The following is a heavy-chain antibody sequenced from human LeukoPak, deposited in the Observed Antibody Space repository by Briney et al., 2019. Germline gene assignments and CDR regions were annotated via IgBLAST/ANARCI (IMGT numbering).Heavy chain of an antibody. Sequence: GGSLRLSCAASGFTFSSYAMHWVRQAPGKGLEWVSSIFPSGGEIHYADSVRGRFTISRDNSKSTLSLQMNSLRAEDTAIYYCATYRQVLLPFESWGQGTLVTVSS. CDR3: ATYRQVLLPFES. D-gene: IGHD2-8*02. J-gene: IGHJ4*02. V-gene: IGHV3-23*01. CDR1: GFTFSSYA. CDR2: IFPSGGEI.